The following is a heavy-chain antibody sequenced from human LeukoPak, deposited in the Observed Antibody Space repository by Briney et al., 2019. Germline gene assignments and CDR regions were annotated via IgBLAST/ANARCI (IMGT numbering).Heavy chain of an antibody. D-gene: IGHD6-19*01. CDR2: ISGSGGST. Sequence: PGGSLRLSCAASGFTFSSYAMSWVRQAPGKGLEWVSAISGSGGSTYYADSVKGRFTISRDNSKNTLYLQMNSLRAEDTAVYYCAKGSSGWYIAAEGYWGQGTLVTVSS. V-gene: IGHV3-23*01. J-gene: IGHJ4*02. CDR3: AKGSSGWYIAAEGY. CDR1: GFTFSSYA.